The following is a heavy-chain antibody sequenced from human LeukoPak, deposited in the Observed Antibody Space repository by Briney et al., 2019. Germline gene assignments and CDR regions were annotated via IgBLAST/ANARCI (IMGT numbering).Heavy chain of an antibody. CDR3: ATLYDYGDPTAHDY. D-gene: IGHD4-17*01. J-gene: IGHJ4*02. Sequence: GASVKVSCKVSGYTLTELSMHWVRQAPGKGLEWMGGFDPEDGETIYAQEFRGRVTMTEDTSTDTAYMELSSLRSEDTAVYYCATLYDYGDPTAHDYWGQGTLVTVSS. CDR1: GYTLTELS. CDR2: FDPEDGET. V-gene: IGHV1-24*01.